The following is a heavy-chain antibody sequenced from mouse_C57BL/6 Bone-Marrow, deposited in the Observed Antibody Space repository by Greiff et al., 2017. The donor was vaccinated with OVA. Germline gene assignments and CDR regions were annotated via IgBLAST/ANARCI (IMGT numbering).Heavy chain of an antibody. D-gene: IGHD3-1*01. J-gene: IGHJ3*01. Sequence: QVQLKQSGAELARPGASVKLSCKASGYTFTSYGISWVKQRTGQGLEWIGEIYPRSGNTYYNEKFKGKATLTADKSSSTAYMELRSLTSEDSAVYFCARSGLFAYWGQGTLVTVSA. CDR3: ARSGLFAY. CDR1: GYTFTSYG. V-gene: IGHV1-81*01. CDR2: IYPRSGNT.